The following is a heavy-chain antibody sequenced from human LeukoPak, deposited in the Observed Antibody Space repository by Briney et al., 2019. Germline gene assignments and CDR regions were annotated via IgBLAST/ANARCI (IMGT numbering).Heavy chain of an antibody. D-gene: IGHD2-15*01. V-gene: IGHV3-66*03. CDR1: GFTVSSNS. CDR2: IYSDNT. Sequence: GGSLRLSCTVSGFTVSSNSMSWVRQAPGKGLEWVSFIYSDNTHYSDSVKGRFTISRDNSKNTLYLQMNSLRAEDTAVYYCAKDAHSARWWYFDYWGQGTLVTVSS. CDR3: AKDAHSARWWYFDY. J-gene: IGHJ4*02.